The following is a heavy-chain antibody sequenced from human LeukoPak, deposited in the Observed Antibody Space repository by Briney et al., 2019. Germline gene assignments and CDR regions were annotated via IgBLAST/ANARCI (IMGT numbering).Heavy chain of an antibody. CDR3: ARVERFSDAFDI. Sequence: ASVKVSCKASGGTFSSYAISWVRQAPGQGLEWMGWISAYNGNTNYAQKLQGRVTMTTDTSTSTAYMELRSLRSDDTAVYYCARVERFSDAFDIWGQGTMVTVSS. CDR1: GGTFSSYA. J-gene: IGHJ3*02. D-gene: IGHD1-1*01. V-gene: IGHV1-18*01. CDR2: ISAYNGNT.